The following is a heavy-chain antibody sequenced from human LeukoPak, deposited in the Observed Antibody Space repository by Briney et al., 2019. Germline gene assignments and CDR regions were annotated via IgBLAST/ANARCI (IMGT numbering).Heavy chain of an antibody. CDR1: GYTLTELS. CDR3: ATDISIAAAGTAFDY. D-gene: IGHD6-13*01. CDR2: FDPEDGET. V-gene: IGHV1-24*01. J-gene: IGHJ4*02. Sequence: GASVKVSCKVSGYTLTELSMHWVRQARGKGLEWMGGFDPEDGETIYAQKFQGRVTMTEDTSTDTAYMELSSLRSEDTAVYYCATDISIAAAGTAFDYWGQGTLVTVSS.